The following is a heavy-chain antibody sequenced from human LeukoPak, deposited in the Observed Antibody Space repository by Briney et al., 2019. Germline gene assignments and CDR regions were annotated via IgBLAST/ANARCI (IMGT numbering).Heavy chain of an antibody. CDR3: ARLSFTYAKFDY. Sequence: SETLSLTCTVSGGSISSYYWSWIRQPPGKGLEWIGSIYYSGSTYYNPSLKSRVTISVDTSKNQFSLKLSSVTAADTAVYYCARLSFTYAKFDYWGQGTLVTVSS. CDR1: GGSISSYY. V-gene: IGHV4-39*01. CDR2: IYYSGST. J-gene: IGHJ4*02. D-gene: IGHD2-2*01.